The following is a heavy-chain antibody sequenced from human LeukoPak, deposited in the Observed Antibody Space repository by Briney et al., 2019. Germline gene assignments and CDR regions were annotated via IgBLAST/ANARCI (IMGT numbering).Heavy chain of an antibody. CDR1: GFTFSNAW. CDR2: IKSETDGGTT. CDR3: TTDIVVVPAARL. D-gene: IGHD2-2*01. V-gene: IGHV3-15*01. Sequence: GGSLRLSCAASGFTFSNAWMSWVRQAPGKGLEWVGRIKSETDGGTTDYAAPVKGRFTISRDDSKNTLYLQMNSLKTEDTAVYYCTTDIVVVPAARLWCQGTLVTVSS. J-gene: IGHJ4*02.